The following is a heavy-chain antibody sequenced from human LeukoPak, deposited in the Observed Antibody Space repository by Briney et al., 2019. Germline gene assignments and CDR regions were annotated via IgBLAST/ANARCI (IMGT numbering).Heavy chain of an antibody. CDR1: GGXISSYY. CDR2: IYYRGST. Sequence: SETLSLTCTVSGGXISSYYWSWIRQSPGKGLEWIGDIYYRGSTNYNPSFKSRVSISVDTSKNQYSLKLSSVTAADTAVYYCAKGTSNWYNYFAYWGQGTLVTVSS. D-gene: IGHD6-13*01. J-gene: IGHJ4*02. CDR3: AKGTSNWYNYFAY. V-gene: IGHV4-59*01.